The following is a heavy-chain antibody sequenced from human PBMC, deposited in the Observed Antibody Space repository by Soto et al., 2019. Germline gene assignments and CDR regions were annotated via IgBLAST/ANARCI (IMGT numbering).Heavy chain of an antibody. CDR2: IGTAGDT. J-gene: IGHJ6*03. D-gene: IGHD6-13*01. V-gene: IGHV3-13*01. CDR1: GFTFSSYD. CDR3: ARGWLATGGSLYYMDV. Sequence: EVQLMESGGGLVQPGGSLRLSCAASGFTFSSYDMHWVRQATGKGLEWVSAIGTAGDTYYPGSVKGRFTISRENAKNSLYLQMNSQRAGDTALYYCARGWLATGGSLYYMDVWGNGTTVTVSS.